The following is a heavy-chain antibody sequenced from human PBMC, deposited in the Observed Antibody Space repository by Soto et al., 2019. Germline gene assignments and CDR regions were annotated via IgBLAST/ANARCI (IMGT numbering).Heavy chain of an antibody. CDR1: GFTFDDYA. V-gene: IGHV3-9*01. CDR3: AKANLVTDETDYYYGMDV. D-gene: IGHD4-4*01. Sequence: EVQLVESGGGLVQPGRSLRLSCAASGFTFDDYAMHWVRQAPGKGLEWVSGISWNSGSIGYADSVKGRFTISRDNAKNSLYLQMNSLRAEDTALYYCAKANLVTDETDYYYGMDVWGQGTTVTVSS. J-gene: IGHJ6*02. CDR2: ISWNSGSI.